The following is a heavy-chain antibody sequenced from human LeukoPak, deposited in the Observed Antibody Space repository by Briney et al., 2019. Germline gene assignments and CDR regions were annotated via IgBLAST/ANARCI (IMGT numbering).Heavy chain of an antibody. CDR1: GGSFSGYY. V-gene: IGHV4-34*01. Sequence: SETLSLTCAVYGGSFSGYYWSWIRQPPGKGLEWIGEINHSGSTNYNPSLKSRVTISVDTSKNQFSLKLSSVTAADTAVYYCASTRGGGYYRVLEPWIDPWGQGTLVTVSS. D-gene: IGHD3-3*01. CDR2: INHSGST. CDR3: ASTRGGGYYRVLEPWIDP. J-gene: IGHJ5*02.